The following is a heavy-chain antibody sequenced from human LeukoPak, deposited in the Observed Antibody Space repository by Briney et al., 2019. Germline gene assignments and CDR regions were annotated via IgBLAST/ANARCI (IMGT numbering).Heavy chain of an antibody. J-gene: IGHJ4*02. D-gene: IGHD5-24*01. CDR2: IYYSGST. Sequence: PSETLSLTCTVSGGSVSSDSHYCSWIRQPPGKGLEWIGSIYYSGSTNYNPSLRSRVTISTDTSKNQFSLKLTSVTAADTAVYYCARYGDGYDFKYWGQGTLVTVSS. CDR1: GGSVSSDSHY. V-gene: IGHV4-61*01. CDR3: ARYGDGYDFKY.